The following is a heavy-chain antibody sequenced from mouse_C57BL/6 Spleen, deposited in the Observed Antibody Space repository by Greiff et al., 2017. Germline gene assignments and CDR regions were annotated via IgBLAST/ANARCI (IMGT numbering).Heavy chain of an antibody. J-gene: IGHJ2*01. Sequence: EVKLMESGGDLVKPGGSLKLSCAASGFTFSSYGMSWVRQTPDKRLEWVATISSGGSYTYYPDSVKGRFTISRDNAKNTLYLQMSSLKSEDTAMYYCARQGERPYYFDYWGQGTTLTVSS. V-gene: IGHV5-6*01. CDR2: ISSGGSYT. CDR3: ARQGERPYYFDY. CDR1: GFTFSSYG.